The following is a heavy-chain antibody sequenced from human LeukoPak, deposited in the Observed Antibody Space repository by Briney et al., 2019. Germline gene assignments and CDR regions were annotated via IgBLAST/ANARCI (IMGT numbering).Heavy chain of an antibody. CDR2: IRSKVYGGTT. Sequence: PGGSLRLSCTPSGFTFGEDTVSWFRQAPGKGLEWVGVIRSKVYGGTTEYAASVKGRFSISRDDSKSLAYLQMNSLKTEDTAVYYCTRDRSPPTYDFWSGYYGIGPVGHAFGIWGQGTLVTVSS. J-gene: IGHJ3*02. CDR1: GFTFGEDT. D-gene: IGHD3-3*01. V-gene: IGHV3-49*03. CDR3: TRDRSPPTYDFWSGYYGIGPVGHAFGI.